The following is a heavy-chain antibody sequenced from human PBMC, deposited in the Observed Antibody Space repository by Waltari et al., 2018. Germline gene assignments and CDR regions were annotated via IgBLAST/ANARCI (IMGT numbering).Heavy chain of an antibody. Sequence: EVQLVESGGVVVQPGGSLRLSCAASGFTFDDYTMHWVRQPPGKGLEWVSLISWDGGSTYYADSVKGRFTISRDNSKNSLYLQMNSLRTEDTALYYCAKDGSSSWYLSYYFDYWGQGTLVTVSS. V-gene: IGHV3-43*01. CDR3: AKDGSSSWYLSYYFDY. J-gene: IGHJ4*02. CDR2: ISWDGGST. D-gene: IGHD6-13*01. CDR1: GFTFDDYT.